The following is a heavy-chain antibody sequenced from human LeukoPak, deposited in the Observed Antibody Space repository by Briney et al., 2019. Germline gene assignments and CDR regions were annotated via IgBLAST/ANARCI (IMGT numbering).Heavy chain of an antibody. J-gene: IGHJ4*02. Sequence: ASVKVSCKASGGTFSSYAISWVRQAPGQGLEWMGRIIPILGIANYAQKFQGRVTITADKSTSTAYMELSSLRSEDTAVYYCAREPATAMFIRSFDYWGQGTLVTVSS. CDR1: GGTFSSYA. D-gene: IGHD5-18*01. V-gene: IGHV1-69*04. CDR2: IIPILGIA. CDR3: AREPATAMFIRSFDY.